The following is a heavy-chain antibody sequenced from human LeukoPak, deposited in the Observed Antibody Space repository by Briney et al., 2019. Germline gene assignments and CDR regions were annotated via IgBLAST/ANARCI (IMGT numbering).Heavy chain of an antibody. V-gene: IGHV1-3*01. CDR2: INAGNGNT. CDR1: GYTFTSYA. J-gene: IGHJ3*02. D-gene: IGHD6-19*01. Sequence: GASVKVSCKASGYTFTSYAMHWVRQAPGQRLEWMGWINAGNGNTKYSQKFQGRVTITRDTSASTAYMELSSLRSEDTAVYYCARANDPGRGYSSGWYPLDAFDIWGQRTMVTVSS. CDR3: ARANDPGRGYSSGWYPLDAFDI.